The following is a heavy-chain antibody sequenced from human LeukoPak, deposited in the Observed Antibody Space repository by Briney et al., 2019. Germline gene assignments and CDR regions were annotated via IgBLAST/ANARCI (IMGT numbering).Heavy chain of an antibody. CDR1: GGSITSYC. V-gene: IGHV4-59*01. J-gene: IGHJ1*01. D-gene: IGHD2-15*01. Sequence: PSETLSLTCTVSGGSITSYCWTWIRQPPGKGLEWVGYIYHSGTTNYNPSLKSRVTISVDTSKNQFSLKLTSVTAADTAVYYCAQKAPYSPGYSQHWGQGTLVTVSS. CDR2: IYHSGTT. CDR3: AQKAPYSPGYSQH.